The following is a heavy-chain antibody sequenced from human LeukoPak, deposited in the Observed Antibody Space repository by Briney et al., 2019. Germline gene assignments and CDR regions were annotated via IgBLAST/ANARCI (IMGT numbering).Heavy chain of an antibody. V-gene: IGHV3-30*03. J-gene: IGHJ6*04. CDR3: ATGSSSPHYYYGMDV. CDR1: GFTFSSYG. Sequence: GGSLRLSCAASGFTFSSYGMHWVRQAPGKGLEWVAVISYDGSNKYYADSVKGRFTISRDNSKNTLYLQMNSLRAEDTAVYYCATGSSSPHYYYGMDVWGKGTTVTVSS. CDR2: ISYDGSNK. D-gene: IGHD3-10*01.